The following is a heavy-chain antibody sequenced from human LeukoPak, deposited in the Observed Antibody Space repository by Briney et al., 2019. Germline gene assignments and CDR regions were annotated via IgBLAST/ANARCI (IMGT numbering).Heavy chain of an antibody. Sequence: GGCLRLSCAASGFTVSSNYMSCVRQAPGKRLEWVSVIYSGGSTYYADSVKGRFTISRDNSKHTLYLQMNSLRAEDTPVYYCARVGGSGSYYHFDYWGQGTLVTVSS. CDR2: IYSGGST. V-gene: IGHV3-53*01. CDR1: GFTVSSNY. CDR3: ARVGGSGSYYHFDY. D-gene: IGHD3-10*01. J-gene: IGHJ4*02.